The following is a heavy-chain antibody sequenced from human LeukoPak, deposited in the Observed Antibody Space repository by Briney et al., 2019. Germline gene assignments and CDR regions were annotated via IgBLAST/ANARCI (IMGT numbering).Heavy chain of an antibody. J-gene: IGHJ4*02. CDR3: ARAALVGATYYFDY. Sequence: SETLSLTCAVSGGSISSSNWWSWVRQPPGKGLEWIGEIYHSGSTNYNPSLKSRVTISVDKSKNQFSLKLSSVTAADTAVYYCARAALVGATYYFDYWGQGTLVTVSS. D-gene: IGHD1-26*01. CDR1: GGSISSSNW. V-gene: IGHV4-4*02. CDR2: IYHSGST.